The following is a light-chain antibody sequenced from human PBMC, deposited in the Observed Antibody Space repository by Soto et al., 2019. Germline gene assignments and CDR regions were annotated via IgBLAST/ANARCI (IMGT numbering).Light chain of an antibody. CDR2: LEESGMY. CDR1: SGHSTYI. V-gene: IGLV4-60*02. Sequence: QAVLTQSSSASASLGSSVKLTCTLSSGHSTYIIAWHQQQPGKAPRFLMKLEESGMYNRGSGIPDRFSGSSSGADRYLTISYLQFDDEADYYCETWVSNTRVFGGGTKLTVL. CDR3: ETWVSNTRV. J-gene: IGLJ2*01.